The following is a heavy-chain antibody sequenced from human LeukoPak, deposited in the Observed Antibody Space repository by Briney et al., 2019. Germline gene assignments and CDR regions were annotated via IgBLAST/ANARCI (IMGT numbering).Heavy chain of an antibody. Sequence: PGGSLRLSCAASGFTFSSYGMHWVRQAPGKGLEWVAVLSYDGSNNYYADSVKGRFTISRDNSKSTLYLQMNSLRAEDTAVYYCARSPRDGYNYQDYWGQGTLVTVSS. CDR3: ARSPRDGYNYQDY. CDR1: GFTFSSYG. J-gene: IGHJ4*02. CDR2: LSYDGSNN. V-gene: IGHV3-30*03. D-gene: IGHD5-24*01.